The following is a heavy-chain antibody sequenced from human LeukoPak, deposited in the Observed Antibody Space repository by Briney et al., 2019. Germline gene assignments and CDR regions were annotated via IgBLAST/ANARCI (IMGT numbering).Heavy chain of an antibody. Sequence: PGGSLRLSCAASGFTFSSYWMSWVRQAPGKGLEWVANIKQDGSEKYYVDSVKGRFTISRDNAKHSLYLQMNGLRAEDTAVYYCARGHYGDTYGMDVWGQGTAVTVSS. D-gene: IGHD4/OR15-4a*01. CDR1: GFTFSSYW. J-gene: IGHJ6*02. V-gene: IGHV3-7*01. CDR2: IKQDGSEK. CDR3: ARGHYGDTYGMDV.